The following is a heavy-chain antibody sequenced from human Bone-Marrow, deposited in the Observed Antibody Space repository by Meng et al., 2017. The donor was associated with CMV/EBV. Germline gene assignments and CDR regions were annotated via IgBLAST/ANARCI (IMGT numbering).Heavy chain of an antibody. J-gene: IGHJ4*02. Sequence: GESLKIPCAASGFTFSSYAMNWVRQAPGKGLEWVSYISSSADTKYYADSVKGRFTISRDNAKNSLYLQMNSLRAEDTAVYYCARDGSSSFYFDYWGQGTLVTVSS. CDR1: GFTFSSYA. CDR2: ISSSADTK. V-gene: IGHV3-48*03. D-gene: IGHD6-6*01. CDR3: ARDGSSSFYFDY.